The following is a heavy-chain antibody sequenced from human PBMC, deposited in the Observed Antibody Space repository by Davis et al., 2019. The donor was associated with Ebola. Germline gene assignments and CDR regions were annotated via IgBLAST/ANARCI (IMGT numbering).Heavy chain of an antibody. Sequence: PSETLSLTCAVYGGSFSGYYWSWIRQPPGKGLEWIGEINHSGSTNYNPSLKSRVTISVDTSKNQFSLKLSSVTAADTAVYYCARAPPITIFGVVIVYYYYYMDVWGKGTTVTVSS. CDR3: ARAPPITIFGVVIVYYYYYMDV. J-gene: IGHJ6*03. D-gene: IGHD3-3*01. CDR1: GGSFSGYY. CDR2: INHSGST. V-gene: IGHV4-34*01.